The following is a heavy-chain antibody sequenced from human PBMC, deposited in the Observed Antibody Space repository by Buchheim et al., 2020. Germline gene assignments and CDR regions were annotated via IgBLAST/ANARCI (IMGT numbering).Heavy chain of an antibody. V-gene: IGHV4-61*02. D-gene: IGHD3-16*01. Sequence: QVQLQESGPGLVKPSQTLSLTCTVSGGSISSGSYFWSWIRQPAGKGLEWIGRISSGGSTNYNASLKSRVIISADTPKTQFFLILTSVTAADTAVYYCAKTGGTYYYGLDVWGQGT. CDR3: AKTGGTYYYGLDV. CDR2: ISSGGST. J-gene: IGHJ6*02. CDR1: GGSISSGSYF.